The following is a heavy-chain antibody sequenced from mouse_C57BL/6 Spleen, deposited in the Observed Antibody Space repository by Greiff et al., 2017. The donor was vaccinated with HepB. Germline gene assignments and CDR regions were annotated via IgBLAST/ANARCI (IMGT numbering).Heavy chain of an antibody. V-gene: IGHV1-63*01. J-gene: IGHJ4*01. Sequence: VQLQQSGAELVRPGTSVKMSCKASGYTFTNYWIGWAKQRPGHGLEWIGDIYPGGGYTNYNEKFKGKATLTADKSSSTAYMQFSSLTAEDSAIYSGEKSDYWTGGDDMDYWGQGTSVTVYS. CDR3: EKSDYWTGGDDMDY. CDR1: GYTFTNYW. CDR2: IYPGGGYT. D-gene: IGHD3-3*01.